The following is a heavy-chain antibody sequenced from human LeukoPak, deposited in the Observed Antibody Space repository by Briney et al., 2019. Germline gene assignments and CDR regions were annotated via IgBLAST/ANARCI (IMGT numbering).Heavy chain of an antibody. V-gene: IGHV3-66*01. D-gene: IGHD1-14*01. CDR1: GFTVSSNY. Sequence: GGSLRLSCAASGFTVSSNYMSWVRQAPGRGLEWVSVIYSGGTTYYADSVKGRFTISRDNSRNTLYLQMDSLRAGDTAVYYCAREYNGYYGMDVWGQGTTVTVSS. CDR2: IYSGGTT. J-gene: IGHJ6*02. CDR3: AREYNGYYGMDV.